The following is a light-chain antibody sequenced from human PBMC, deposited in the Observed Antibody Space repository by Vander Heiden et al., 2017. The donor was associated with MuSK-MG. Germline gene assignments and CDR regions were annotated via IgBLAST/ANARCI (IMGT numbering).Light chain of an antibody. CDR3: QQYNNWPPWT. J-gene: IGKJ1*01. V-gene: IGKV3-15*01. CDR1: QSVSSN. CDR2: GAS. Sequence: SQSVSSNLAWYQQKPGQAPRLLIYGASTRATGIPARFSGSGSGTEFTLTISSLQSEDFAVYYCQQYNNWPPWTFGQGTKVEF.